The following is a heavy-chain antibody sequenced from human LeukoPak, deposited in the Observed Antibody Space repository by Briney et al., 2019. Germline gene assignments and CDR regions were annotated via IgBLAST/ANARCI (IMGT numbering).Heavy chain of an antibody. D-gene: IGHD4-17*01. J-gene: IGHJ4*02. Sequence: PGRSLRLSCAASGFTFSSYAMHWVRQAPGKGLEWVAVISYDGSNKYYADSVKGRFTISRDNSKNSLYLQMNSLRAEDTAVYYCARSNGDYVYYFDYWGQGTLVTVSS. CDR2: ISYDGSNK. V-gene: IGHV3-30-3*01. CDR1: GFTFSSYA. CDR3: ARSNGDYVYYFDY.